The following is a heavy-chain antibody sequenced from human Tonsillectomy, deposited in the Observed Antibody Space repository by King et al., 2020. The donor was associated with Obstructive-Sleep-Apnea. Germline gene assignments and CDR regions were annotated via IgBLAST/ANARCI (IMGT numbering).Heavy chain of an antibody. V-gene: IGHV4-39*07. Sequence: LQLQESGPGLVKPSETLSLTCTVSGGSITSSDDYWVWIRQPPGKGLEWIGTINHSGSSYYTPSLKSRVIISIDMLHNQFSLELSSVIAADTAVYYCARMQIGTMNTYWGQGTLVTVSS. CDR2: INHSGSS. D-gene: IGHD2/OR15-2a*01. CDR3: ARMQIGTMNTY. CDR1: GGSITSSDDY. J-gene: IGHJ4*02.